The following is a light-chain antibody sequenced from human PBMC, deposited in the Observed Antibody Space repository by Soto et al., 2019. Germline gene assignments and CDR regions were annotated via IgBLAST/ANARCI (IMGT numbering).Light chain of an antibody. J-gene: IGKJ5*01. CDR3: QQYNNWPPIT. Sequence: EIVMTQSPATLSVSPGERATLSRRSSQSVSSKLAWYQQKPGQAPRLLIYGASTRATGIPARFSGSGSGTEFTLTISSLQSEDFAVYYCQQYNNWPPITFGQGTRLEIK. V-gene: IGKV3-15*01. CDR1: QSVSSK. CDR2: GAS.